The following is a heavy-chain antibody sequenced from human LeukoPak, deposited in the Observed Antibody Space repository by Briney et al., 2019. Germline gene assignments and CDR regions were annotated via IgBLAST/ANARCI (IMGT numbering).Heavy chain of an antibody. D-gene: IGHD6-13*01. CDR2: VFDSGST. CDR1: GGSISSYW. V-gene: IGHV4-59*01. J-gene: IGHJ4*02. CDR3: ARGYSSSWNYFDY. Sequence: PSETLSLTCTVSGGSISSYWWSWIRQPPGKGLEWIGYVFDSGSTNYNPSLESRVTVSLDTSKKQFSLKLSSVTAADTAVYYCARGYSSSWNYFDYWGQGTLVTVSS.